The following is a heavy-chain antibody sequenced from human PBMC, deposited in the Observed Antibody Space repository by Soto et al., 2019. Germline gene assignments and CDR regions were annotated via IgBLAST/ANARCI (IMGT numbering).Heavy chain of an antibody. Sequence: PSETLSLTCAVSSGSISSSNWWSWVRQPPGKGLEWIGEIYHSGSTNYNPSLKSRVTISVDKSKNQFSLKLSSVTAADTAVYYCASHSNYVNWFDPWGQGTLVTVSS. CDR2: IYHSGST. V-gene: IGHV4-4*02. CDR3: ASHSNYVNWFDP. D-gene: IGHD4-4*01. CDR1: SGSISSSNW. J-gene: IGHJ5*02.